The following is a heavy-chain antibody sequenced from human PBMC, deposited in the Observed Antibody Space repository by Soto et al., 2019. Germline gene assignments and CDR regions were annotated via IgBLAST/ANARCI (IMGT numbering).Heavy chain of an antibody. CDR1: GYTFTSYY. Sequence: GASVKVSCKASGYTFTSYYMHWVRQAPGQGLEWMGIINPSGGSTSYAQKFQSRVTMTRDTSTSTVYMELSSLRSEDTAVYYCARDGYDFWSGSHWFDPWGQGTLVTVSS. J-gene: IGHJ5*02. V-gene: IGHV1-46*01. D-gene: IGHD3-3*01. CDR2: INPSGGST. CDR3: ARDGYDFWSGSHWFDP.